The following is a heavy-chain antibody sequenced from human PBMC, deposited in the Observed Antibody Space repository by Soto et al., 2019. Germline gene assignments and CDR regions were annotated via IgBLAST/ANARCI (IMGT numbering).Heavy chain of an antibody. CDR2: ISSDGSKK. J-gene: IGHJ3*02. D-gene: IGHD5-18*01. CDR3: ASPTIRDHSAFDI. V-gene: IGHV3-30-3*01. CDR1: GCTFSSYA. Sequence: QVQLVESGGGVVQPGRSLRLSCAASGCTFSSYAMHWVRQAPGKGLEWVAVISSDGSKKYYADSVKGRFTIFRDNSKNALSLQMNSLRPEDTAVYYCASPTIRDHSAFDIWGQGTMVTVSS.